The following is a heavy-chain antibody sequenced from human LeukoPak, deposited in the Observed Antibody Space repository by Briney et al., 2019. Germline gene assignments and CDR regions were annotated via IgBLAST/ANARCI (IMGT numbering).Heavy chain of an antibody. Sequence: SETLSLTCTVSGGSISSSSYYWGWIRQPPGKGLEWIGSIYYSGSTYYNPSLKGRVTISVDTSKNQFSLKLSSVTAADTAVYYCARHLWFGELFLDYWGQGTLVTVSS. CDR1: GGSISSSSYY. D-gene: IGHD3-10*01. CDR2: IYYSGST. V-gene: IGHV4-39*01. J-gene: IGHJ4*02. CDR3: ARHLWFGELFLDY.